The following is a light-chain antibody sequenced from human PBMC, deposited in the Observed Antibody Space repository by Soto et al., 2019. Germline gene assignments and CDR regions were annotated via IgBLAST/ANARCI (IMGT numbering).Light chain of an antibody. Sequence: EIVFTHSPATLSFSPVERATLSCRASQSVSSYLAWYQQKPGQAPRLLIYDASNRATGIPARFSGSGSGTDFTLTISSLEPEDFAVYYCQQRRNWPPITFGQGTRLE. CDR2: DAS. V-gene: IGKV3-11*01. J-gene: IGKJ5*01. CDR3: QQRRNWPPIT. CDR1: QSVSSY.